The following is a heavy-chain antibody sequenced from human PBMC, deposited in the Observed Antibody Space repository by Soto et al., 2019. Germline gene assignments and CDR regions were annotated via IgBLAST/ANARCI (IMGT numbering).Heavy chain of an antibody. J-gene: IGHJ6*02. V-gene: IGHV3-7*03. D-gene: IGHD1-26*01. CDR3: ARDDPPVGATTLYYYYGMDV. Sequence: PGGSLRLSCAASGFTFSSYWMSWVRQAPGKGLEWVANIKQDGSEKYYVDSVKGRFTISRDNAKNSLYLQMSSLRAEDTAVYYCARDDPPVGATTLYYYYGMDVWGQGTTVTVSS. CDR1: GFTFSSYW. CDR2: IKQDGSEK.